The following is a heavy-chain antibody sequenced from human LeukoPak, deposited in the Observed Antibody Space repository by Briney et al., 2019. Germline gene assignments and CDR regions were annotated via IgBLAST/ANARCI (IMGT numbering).Heavy chain of an antibody. J-gene: IGHJ4*02. CDR3: ARGRARYSYGPALDY. V-gene: IGHV4-30-2*01. CDR2: IYHSGST. CDR1: GGSISSGGYS. D-gene: IGHD5-18*01. Sequence: SETLSLTCAVSGGSISSGGYSWSWIRQPPGKGLEWIGYIYHSGSTYYNPSLKSRVTISVDRSKNQFSLKLSSVTAADTAVYYCARGRARYSYGPALDYWGQGTLVTVSS.